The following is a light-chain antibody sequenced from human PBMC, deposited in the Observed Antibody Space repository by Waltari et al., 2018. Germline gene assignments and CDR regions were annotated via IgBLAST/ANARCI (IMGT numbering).Light chain of an antibody. Sequence: SYELTQPPSVSVSPGQMAKITCSGEALPNKFAYWYQQKPGQSPVLVIYKDRERPSGIPERFSGSISGPVVPLTISGVQAEDEADYYCLSADISGTSWVFGGGTKLTV. CDR1: ALPNKF. CDR2: KDR. CDR3: LSADISGTSWV. V-gene: IGLV3-16*01. J-gene: IGLJ3*02.